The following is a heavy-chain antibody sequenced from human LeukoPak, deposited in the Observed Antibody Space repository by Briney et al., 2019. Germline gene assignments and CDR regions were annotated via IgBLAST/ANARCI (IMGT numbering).Heavy chain of an antibody. D-gene: IGHD2-2*03. CDR2: IGTAGDT. Sequence: GGSLRLSCAASGFTSSSYDMHWVRQATGKGLEWVSAIGTAGDTYYPGSVKGRFTISRENAKNSLYLQMNSLRAEDTAVYYCARVDPVSHPDAFDIWGQGTMVTVSS. V-gene: IGHV3-13*01. CDR3: ARVDPVSHPDAFDI. CDR1: GFTSSSYD. J-gene: IGHJ3*02.